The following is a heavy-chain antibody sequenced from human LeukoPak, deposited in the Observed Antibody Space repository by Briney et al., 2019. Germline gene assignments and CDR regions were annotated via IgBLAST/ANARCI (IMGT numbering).Heavy chain of an antibody. V-gene: IGHV5-51*01. D-gene: IGHD1-26*01. Sequence: GESLKISCKGSGYSFPTFWIGLGRQMPGKGLEWMGIIYPGDSDTRYSPSFQGQVTISADKSISTSYLLRSSLNAAETAMYYCARQEGATRDYWGQGTLVTVSS. CDR3: ARQEGATRDY. CDR2: IYPGDSDT. J-gene: IGHJ4*02. CDR1: GYSFPTFW.